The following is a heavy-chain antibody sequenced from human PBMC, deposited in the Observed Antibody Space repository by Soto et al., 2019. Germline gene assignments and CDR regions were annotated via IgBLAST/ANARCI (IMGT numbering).Heavy chain of an antibody. V-gene: IGHV1-2*04. J-gene: IGHJ6*02. Sequence: ASVKVSFKASGYTFTGYYMHWVRQAPGQGLEWMGWINPNSGGTNYAQKFQGWVTMTRDTSISTAYMELSRLRSDDTAVYYCARDRTTVTTFGYYYYYGMDVWGQGTTVTVS. CDR1: GYTFTGYY. D-gene: IGHD4-17*01. CDR2: INPNSGGT. CDR3: ARDRTTVTTFGYYYYYGMDV.